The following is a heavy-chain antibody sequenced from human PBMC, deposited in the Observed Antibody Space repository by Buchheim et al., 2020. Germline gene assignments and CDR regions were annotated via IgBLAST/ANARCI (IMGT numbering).Heavy chain of an antibody. CDR1: GGSISSYY. Sequence: QVQLQESGPGLVKPSETLSLTCTVSGGSISSYYWSWIRQPPGKGLEWIGYIYYSGSTNYNPSLKSRVTISVDTSKNQFSLKLSSVTAADTAVYYCARVQNFGYSSSWYSVFDYWGQGTL. CDR2: IYYSGST. J-gene: IGHJ4*02. CDR3: ARVQNFGYSSSWYSVFDY. D-gene: IGHD6-13*01. V-gene: IGHV4-59*01.